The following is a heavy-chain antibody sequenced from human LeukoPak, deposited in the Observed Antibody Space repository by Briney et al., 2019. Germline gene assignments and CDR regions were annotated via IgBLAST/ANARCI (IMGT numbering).Heavy chain of an antibody. Sequence: ASVKVSCKASGYTFTGYYMHWVRQAPGQGLEWMGWINPNSGGTNYAQKFQGRVTMTRDTSISTAYMELSRLRSDDTAVYYCARDPREYCSSTSCYVIWGQGTLVTVSS. CDR1: GYTFTGYY. V-gene: IGHV1-2*02. CDR2: INPNSGGT. D-gene: IGHD2-2*01. J-gene: IGHJ4*02. CDR3: ARDPREYCSSTSCYVI.